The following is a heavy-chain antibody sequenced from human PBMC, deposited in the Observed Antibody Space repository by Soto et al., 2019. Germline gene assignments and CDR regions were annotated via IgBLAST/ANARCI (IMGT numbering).Heavy chain of an antibody. CDR3: VRGIQLWYFDY. V-gene: IGHV1-69*13. CDR2: FIPIFGTA. J-gene: IGHJ4*02. Sequence: SVKVSCKASGGTFSSYAISWVRQAPGQGLEWMGGFIPIFGTANYAQKFQGRVTITAEESTSTAYMALSSLRAEDTAVYDCVRGIQLWYFDYWGQGTLVTVSS. CDR1: GGTFSSYA. D-gene: IGHD5-18*01.